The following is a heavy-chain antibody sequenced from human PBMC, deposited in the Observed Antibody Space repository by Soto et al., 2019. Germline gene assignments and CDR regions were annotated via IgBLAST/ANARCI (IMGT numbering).Heavy chain of an antibody. CDR3: ARAVVVAATPLVPGGMDV. J-gene: IGHJ6*02. Sequence: SETLSLTCAVYGGSFSCYYWSWIRQPPGKGLEWIGEINHSGSTNYNPSLKSRVTISVDTSKNQFSLKLSSVTAADTAVYYCARAVVVAATPLVPGGMDVWGQGTTVTVSS. CDR1: GGSFSCYY. CDR2: INHSGST. V-gene: IGHV4-34*01. D-gene: IGHD2-15*01.